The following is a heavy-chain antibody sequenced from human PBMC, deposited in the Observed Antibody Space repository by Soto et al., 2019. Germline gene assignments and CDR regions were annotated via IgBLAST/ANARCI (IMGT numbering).Heavy chain of an antibody. CDR3: ATSRHDSSFLYYCTDV. J-gene: IGHJ6*02. Sequence: QVQLVQSGAEVKKPGSSLKVSCKASGGTFSSHTISWVRLAPGQGLEWMGRTIPILGITNYAKKFQGRVTLTADTSTSTDFMELSSLRSEDTVVYYCATSRHDSSFLYYCTDVWGQGTTVTVAS. CDR1: GGTFSSHT. V-gene: IGHV1-69*02. CDR2: TIPILGIT. D-gene: IGHD3-22*01.